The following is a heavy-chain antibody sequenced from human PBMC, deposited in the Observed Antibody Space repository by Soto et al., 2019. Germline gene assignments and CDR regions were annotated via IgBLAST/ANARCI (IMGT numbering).Heavy chain of an antibody. CDR1: GYSFTSYW. CDR2: IYPGDSDT. Sequence: GESLKISCKGSGYSFTSYWIGWVRQMPGKGLEWMGIIYPGDSDTRYSPSFQGQVTISADKSISTAYLQWGSLKASDTAMYYCAITFLRPYYSYYGMDVWGQGTTVTVSS. V-gene: IGHV5-51*01. J-gene: IGHJ6*02. CDR3: AITFLRPYYSYYGMDV.